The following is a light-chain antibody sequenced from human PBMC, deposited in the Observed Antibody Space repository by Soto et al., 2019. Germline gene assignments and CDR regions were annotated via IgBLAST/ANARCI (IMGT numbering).Light chain of an antibody. V-gene: IGKV4-1*01. CDR3: QQYYSTPPT. CDR1: QSVLYSSNNKNY. CDR2: WAS. Sequence: DIVMTQSPDSLAVSLGERATINCKSSQSVLYSSNNKNYLAWYQQKPGRPPKLLIYWASTRESGVPDRFSGSGSGTDFTLAISSLQAEDVAVYYCQQYYSTPPTLGPGTKVDIK. J-gene: IGKJ3*01.